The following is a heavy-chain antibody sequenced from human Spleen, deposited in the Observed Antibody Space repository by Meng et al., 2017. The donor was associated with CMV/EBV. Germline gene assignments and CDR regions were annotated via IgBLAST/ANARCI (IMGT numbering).Heavy chain of an antibody. V-gene: IGHV1-69*10. Sequence: SVKVSCKASGGTFNSNTITWVRQAPGQGLEWMGGIIPILGIANYAQKFQGRVTITADKSTSTAYMELSSLRSEDTAVYYCARDLTYGDFYGTFDYWGQGTLVTVSS. CDR3: ARDLTYGDFYGTFDY. CDR1: GGTFNSNT. D-gene: IGHD4-17*01. J-gene: IGHJ4*02. CDR2: IIPILGIA.